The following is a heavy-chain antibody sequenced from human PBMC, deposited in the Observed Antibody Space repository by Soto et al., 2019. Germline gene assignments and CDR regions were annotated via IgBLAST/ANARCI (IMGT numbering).Heavy chain of an antibody. D-gene: IGHD3-10*01. CDR2: IITVTGPA. CDR1: GSTISSYV. Sequence: QVQLVQSGAEVRKPGSSVKVSCKASGSTISSYVIAWVRQAPGQSLEWMGGIITVTGPANYAQKFQGRLTITADEATSTDYMELSSLRSEDTAVYYCAREYYGSGTYGYYGMDVWGQGTTVTVSS. J-gene: IGHJ6*02. V-gene: IGHV1-69*01. CDR3: AREYYGSGTYGYYGMDV.